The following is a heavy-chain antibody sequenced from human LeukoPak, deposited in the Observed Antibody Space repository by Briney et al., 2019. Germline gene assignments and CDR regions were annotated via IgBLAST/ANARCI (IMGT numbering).Heavy chain of an antibody. V-gene: IGHV3-74*01. J-gene: IGHJ4*02. D-gene: IGHD1-1*01. CDR3: VRDASETMNGNY. CDR1: GFTFTTYW. CDR2: INSDGSTT. Sequence: PGESLRLSCEASGFTFTTYWMHWVRQAPGKGLVWVSLINSDGSTTNYADSVQGRFTISRDNAKNTLYLQMNSLRAEDTAVYYCVRDASETMNGNYWGQGTLVTVSS.